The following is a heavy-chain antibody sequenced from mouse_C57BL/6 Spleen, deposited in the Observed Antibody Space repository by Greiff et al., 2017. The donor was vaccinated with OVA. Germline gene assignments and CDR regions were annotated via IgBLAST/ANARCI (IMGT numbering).Heavy chain of an antibody. D-gene: IGHD4-1*01. CDR3: ARDRLANWDY. CDR2: ISYDGSN. Sequence: DVQLQESGPGLVKPSQSLSLTCSVTGYSITSGYYWNWIRQFPGNKLEWMGYISYDGSNNYNPSLKNRISITRDTSKNQFFLKLNSVTTEDTATYYCARDRLANWDYWGQGTTLTVSS. CDR1: GYSITSGYY. V-gene: IGHV3-6*01. J-gene: IGHJ2*01.